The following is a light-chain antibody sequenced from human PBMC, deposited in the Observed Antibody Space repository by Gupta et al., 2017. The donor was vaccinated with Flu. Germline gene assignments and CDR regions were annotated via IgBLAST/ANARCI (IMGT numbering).Light chain of an antibody. V-gene: IGKV1-33*01. Sequence: GDRVTITCQASQDISNYLNWYQQKQGKAPRLLIYDASNLEMGVPSRFSGSRSGTDFTFTITSLQPEDIATYYCQHYYSLPLTFAGGTKVDI. CDR2: DAS. J-gene: IGKJ4*01. CDR3: QHYYSLPLT. CDR1: QDISNY.